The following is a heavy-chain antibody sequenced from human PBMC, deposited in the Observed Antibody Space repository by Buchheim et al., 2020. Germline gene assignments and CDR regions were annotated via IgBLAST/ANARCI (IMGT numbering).Heavy chain of an antibody. CDR3: AKSRSSRYYDSSGPLGY. Sequence: QVQLVESGGGVVQPGRSLRLSCAASGFTFSSYGMHWVRQAPGKGLEWVAVISYDGSNKYYADPVKGRFTISRDNSKNTLYLQMNSLRAEDTAVYYCAKSRSSRYYDSSGPLGYWGQGTL. V-gene: IGHV3-30*18. CDR2: ISYDGSNK. D-gene: IGHD3-22*01. J-gene: IGHJ4*02. CDR1: GFTFSSYG.